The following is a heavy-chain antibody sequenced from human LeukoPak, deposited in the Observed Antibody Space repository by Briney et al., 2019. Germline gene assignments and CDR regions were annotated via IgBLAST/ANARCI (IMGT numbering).Heavy chain of an antibody. CDR3: AARASGSYFGWFDP. CDR1: GASMTAAY. J-gene: IGHJ5*02. V-gene: IGHV4-59*01. Sequence: PSETLSLTCSVSGASMTAAYWAWIRQPPGKGLEYIGYIFHTGITKSSPSLKSRVTISVDTSKNQFSLKLSSVTAADTAVYYCAARASGSYFGWFDPWGQGTLVTVSS. D-gene: IGHD1-26*01. CDR2: IFHTGIT.